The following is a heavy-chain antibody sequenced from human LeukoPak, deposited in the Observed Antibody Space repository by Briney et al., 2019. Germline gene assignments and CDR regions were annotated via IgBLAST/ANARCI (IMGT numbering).Heavy chain of an antibody. J-gene: IGHJ4*02. Sequence: GGSLRLSCAASGFTFSSYGMHWVRQAPGKGLEWVALIWYDGSGEYYAASVKGRFTISRDNSKNTLYLQMNSLRAEDTAVYYRAKDFAGRGGFDYWGQGTLVTVSS. CDR3: AKDFAGRGGFDY. D-gene: IGHD3-10*01. CDR2: IWYDGSGE. CDR1: GFTFSSYG. V-gene: IGHV3-33*06.